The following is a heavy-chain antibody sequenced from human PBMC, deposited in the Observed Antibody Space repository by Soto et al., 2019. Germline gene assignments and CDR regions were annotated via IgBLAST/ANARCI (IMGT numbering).Heavy chain of an antibody. V-gene: IGHV1-46*01. Sequence: ASVKVSCKASGYTFTSYYMHWVRQAPGQGLEWMGIINPSGGSTSYAQKFQGRVTMTRDTSASTAYMELSSLRSEDTAVYYCARELLAAGNYYYYYGMDVWGQGTTVTVSS. J-gene: IGHJ6*02. CDR1: GYTFTSYY. D-gene: IGHD6-13*01. CDR3: ARELLAAGNYYYYYGMDV. CDR2: INPSGGST.